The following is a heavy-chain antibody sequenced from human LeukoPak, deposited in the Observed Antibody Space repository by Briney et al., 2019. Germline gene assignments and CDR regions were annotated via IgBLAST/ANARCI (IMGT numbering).Heavy chain of an antibody. CDR3: ARQPRMATFDY. CDR1: GGSISSGSYY. CDR2: IYTSGST. J-gene: IGHJ4*02. V-gene: IGHV4-61*02. D-gene: IGHD5-24*01. Sequence: SQTLSLTCTVSGGSISSGSYYWSWIRQPAGKGLEWIGRIYTSGSTNYNPSLKSRVTISVDTSKNQISVKLSSVTAADTAVYYWARQPRMATFDYWGQGTLVTVSS.